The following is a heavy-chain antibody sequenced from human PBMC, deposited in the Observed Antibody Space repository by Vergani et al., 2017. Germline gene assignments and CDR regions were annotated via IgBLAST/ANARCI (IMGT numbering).Heavy chain of an antibody. CDR3: ASSIVSRNPPDYFDN. Sequence: QVQLQESGPGLVRPSETLSLTCTVSGSSLSGYYWNWIRQTPGEGLEWIGYVEDSGYFNYNPSLKTRVSMSSATSNNQFSLMLSTVTVADAAVYYCASSIVSRNPPDYFDNWGQGTLVTVSS. J-gene: IGHJ4*02. V-gene: IGHV4-59*01. CDR2: VEDSGYF. CDR1: GSSLSGYY. D-gene: IGHD1-14*01.